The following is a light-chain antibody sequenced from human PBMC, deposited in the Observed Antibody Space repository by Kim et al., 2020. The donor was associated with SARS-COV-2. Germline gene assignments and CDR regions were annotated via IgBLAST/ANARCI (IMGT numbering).Light chain of an antibody. CDR2: GAS. CDR1: RSVSNNY. V-gene: IGKV3-20*01. J-gene: IGKJ4*01. CDR3: QQYDKSVPVT. Sequence: PGEIATLACRASRSVSNNYLAWYQQKPGQSPRLLISGASSRAIGIPEKFSGSGSGTDFTLTISRLEPEDFAVYYCQQYDKSVPVTFGGGTKVDIK.